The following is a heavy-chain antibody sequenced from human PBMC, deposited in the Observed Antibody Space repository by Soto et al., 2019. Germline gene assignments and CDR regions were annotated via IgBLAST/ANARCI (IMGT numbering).Heavy chain of an antibody. D-gene: IGHD6-13*01. Sequence: EVQLVESGGGLGQPGGSLRLSCAASGFTFSSYWMGWVRQAPVTGLEWVGNIKQDGSEKNYVDFVKGRFTISRDNAKNSLYLQMNSLRAEDTAVYYCARIASAGRGWDVWGQGTTVVVSS. V-gene: IGHV3-7*01. CDR1: GFTFSSYW. J-gene: IGHJ6*02. CDR3: ARIASAGRGWDV. CDR2: IKQDGSEK.